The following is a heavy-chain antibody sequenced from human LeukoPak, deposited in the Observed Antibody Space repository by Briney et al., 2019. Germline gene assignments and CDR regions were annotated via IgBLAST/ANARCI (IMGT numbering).Heavy chain of an antibody. Sequence: SETLSLTCTVSGGSISSYYWSWIRQPAGKGLEWIGRIYTSGSTNYNPSLKRRVTMSVDTSKNQFSLKLSSVTAADTAVYYCARDSAAGTYYYYMDVWGKGTTVTVSS. V-gene: IGHV4-4*07. CDR2: IYTSGST. J-gene: IGHJ6*03. CDR3: ARDSAAGTYYYYMDV. D-gene: IGHD6-13*01. CDR1: GGSISSYY.